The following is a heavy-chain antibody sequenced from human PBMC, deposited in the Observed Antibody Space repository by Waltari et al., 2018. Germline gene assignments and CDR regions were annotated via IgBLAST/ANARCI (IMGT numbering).Heavy chain of an antibody. J-gene: IGHJ6*02. Sequence: VQLVQSGAEVKKPGASVKVSCKDYGYTFPSYGISWVRKATGRGPEWMGWIRAYNGNTNYAQNLQGRVTMTTDTSTSTAYMELRSLRSDDTAVYYCARDGYSSSAGYYYYYGMDVWGQGTTVTVSS. CDR3: ARDGYSSSAGYYYYYGMDV. D-gene: IGHD6-6*01. CDR1: GYTFPSYG. V-gene: IGHV1-18*01. CDR2: IRAYNGNT.